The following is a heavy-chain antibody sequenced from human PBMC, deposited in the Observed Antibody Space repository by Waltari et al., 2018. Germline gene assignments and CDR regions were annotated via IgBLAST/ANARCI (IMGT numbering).Heavy chain of an antibody. CDR1: GGSISSGLYY. D-gene: IGHD3-3*01. CDR3: ARSIRLFGVVIPSNYFDS. CDR2: IHYSGST. Sequence: QVQLQESGPGLVKPSQTLSLTCTVPGGSISSGLYYLLWIRQHPGKGLEWIGYIHYSGSTYYNPSLKSRVTISVDTSKNQFSLKLSSVTAADTAVYYCARSIRLFGVVIPSNYFDSWGQGTLVTVSS. J-gene: IGHJ4*02. V-gene: IGHV4-31*03.